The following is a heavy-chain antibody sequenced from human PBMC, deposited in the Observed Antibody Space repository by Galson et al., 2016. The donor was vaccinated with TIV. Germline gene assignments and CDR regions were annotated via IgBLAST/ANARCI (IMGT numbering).Heavy chain of an antibody. V-gene: IGHV1-69*13. Sequence: SVKVSCKASGGFINNYAINWVRQAPGQRLEWLGGIFPIFSSPRYAQNFQDRVSLTADESTTTAYMELSSLRSEDTAVYYCARDPGYFVYWGQGTLVTVSS. CDR3: ARDPGYFVY. D-gene: IGHD1-1*01. J-gene: IGHJ4*02. CDR2: IFPIFSSP. CDR1: GGFINNYA.